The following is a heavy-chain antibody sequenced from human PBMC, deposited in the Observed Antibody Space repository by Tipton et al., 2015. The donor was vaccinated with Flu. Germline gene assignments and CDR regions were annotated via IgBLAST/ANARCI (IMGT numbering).Heavy chain of an antibody. V-gene: IGHV4-34*01. J-gene: IGHJ6*02. CDR2: INHSRTT. CDR3: AAEPHSYYYAMDV. Sequence: TLSLTCAIYGGSFSNYYWSWIRQPPGKGLEWIGEINHSRTTNYNPSLKSRVTISVDTSKNQFSLKLTSVTAADTAVYYCAAEPHSYYYAMDVWGQGTTVTVSS. CDR1: GGSFSNYY.